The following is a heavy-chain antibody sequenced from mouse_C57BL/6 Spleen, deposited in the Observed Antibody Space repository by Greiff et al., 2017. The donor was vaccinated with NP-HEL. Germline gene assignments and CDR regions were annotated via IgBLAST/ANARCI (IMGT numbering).Heavy chain of an antibody. CDR3: IITTVVAYYFDY. J-gene: IGHJ2*01. CDR1: GYTFTSYW. CDR2: IDPSDSET. Sequence: VQLQQSGAELVRPGSSVKLSCKASGYTFTSYWMHWVKQRPIQGLEWIGNIDPSDSETNYNQKFKDKATLTVDKSSSTAYMQLSSLTSEDSAVYYCIITTVVAYYFDYWGQGTTLTVSS. D-gene: IGHD1-1*01. V-gene: IGHV1-52*01.